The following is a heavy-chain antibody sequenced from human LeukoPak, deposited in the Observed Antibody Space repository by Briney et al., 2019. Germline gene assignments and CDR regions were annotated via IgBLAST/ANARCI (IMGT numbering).Heavy chain of an antibody. CDR2: IYPVDSDT. Sequence: ESLKFSCKGSGYSFTSYWIGWVRQIPGKGLEWMGIIYPVDSDTRSSPYFQGQVRIPAVKSISTAYLQWSSLKAADTAMYDCARRYCSGGSCYYYFDYWGQGTLVTVSS. J-gene: IGHJ4*02. CDR1: GYSFTSYW. CDR3: ARRYCSGGSCYYYFDY. V-gene: IGHV5-51*01. D-gene: IGHD2-15*01.